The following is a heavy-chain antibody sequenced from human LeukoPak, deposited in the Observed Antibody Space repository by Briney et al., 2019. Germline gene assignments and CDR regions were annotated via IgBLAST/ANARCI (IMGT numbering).Heavy chain of an antibody. CDR1: GGSFSGYY. D-gene: IGHD6-13*01. V-gene: IGHV4-34*01. J-gene: IGHJ4*02. CDR2: INHSGST. Sequence: SETLSLTCAVYGGSFSGYYWSWIRQPPGKGLEWMGEINHSGSTNYNPSLKGRVTISVDTSKNQFSLKLSSVTAADTAVYYCARGRFSSTRRAFDYWGQGTLVTVSS. CDR3: ARGRFSSTRRAFDY.